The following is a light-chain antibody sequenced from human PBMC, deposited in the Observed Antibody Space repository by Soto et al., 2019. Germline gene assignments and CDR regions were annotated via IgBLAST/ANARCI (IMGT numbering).Light chain of an antibody. V-gene: IGKV3-15*01. Sequence: EIVMTQSPATLSVSPGERVTLSCRASQTVSSNLAWYQQKPGQAPRLLIYGPSTRATDIPARFSGRGFGTEFTLAISSLQSEDFAVYYCQHYNNRPPTFGQGTKVEIK. CDR3: QHYNNRPPT. J-gene: IGKJ1*01. CDR2: GPS. CDR1: QTVSSN.